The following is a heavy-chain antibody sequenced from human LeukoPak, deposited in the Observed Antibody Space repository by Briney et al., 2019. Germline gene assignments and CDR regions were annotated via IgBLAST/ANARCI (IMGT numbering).Heavy chain of an antibody. V-gene: IGHV1-2*02. CDR2: INPNSGGT. CDR3: ARVSTYYDSSGYTLDY. J-gene: IGHJ4*02. CDR1: GYTFTGYY. D-gene: IGHD3-22*01. Sequence: ASVTVSCKASGYTFTGYYMHWVRQAPGQGLEWMGWINPNSGGTNYAQKFQGRVTMTRDTSISTAYMELSRLRSDDTAVYYCARVSTYYDSSGYTLDYWGQGTLVTVSS.